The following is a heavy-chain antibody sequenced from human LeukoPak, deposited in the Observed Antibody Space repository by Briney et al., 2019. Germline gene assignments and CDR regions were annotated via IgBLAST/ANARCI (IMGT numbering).Heavy chain of an antibody. J-gene: IGHJ4*02. CDR2: IYHTGST. Sequence: SETLSLTCTVSGGSITNYYWSWVRQPPGQGLEWIAYIYHTGSTNYNPSLKSRVTISIDTSKNQFSLNLSSVTAVDTAIYYCARGPTRYYFDYWGQGTLVTVSS. CDR3: ARGPTRYYFDY. CDR1: GGSITNYY. V-gene: IGHV4-59*01.